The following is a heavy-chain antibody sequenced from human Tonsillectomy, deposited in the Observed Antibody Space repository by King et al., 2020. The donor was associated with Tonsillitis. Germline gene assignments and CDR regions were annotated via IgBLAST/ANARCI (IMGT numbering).Heavy chain of an antibody. D-gene: IGHD1-26*01. CDR1: GFTFSNAW. J-gene: IGHJ3*02. CDR3: TTYSRKGSGDAFDI. V-gene: IGHV3-15*01. Sequence: VQLVESGGGLVKRGGSLRLSCVDSGFTFSNAWMSWVRQAPGKGLEWFGRIKSKTDGGTTVFAAPVKGRFTISREDLKNTLYLQMNSLKTEDTAVYYCTTYSRKGSGDAFDIWGQGTMVTVSS. CDR2: IKSKTDGGTT.